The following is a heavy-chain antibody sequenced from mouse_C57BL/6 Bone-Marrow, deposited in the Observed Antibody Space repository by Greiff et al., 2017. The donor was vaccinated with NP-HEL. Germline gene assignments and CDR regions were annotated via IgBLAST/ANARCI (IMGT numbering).Heavy chain of an antibody. Sequence: QVQLQQPGAELVRPGSSVKLSCKASGYTFTSYWMHWVKQRPIQGLEWIGNIDPSDSETHYNQNFKDKATLTVAKSSSTSYLQLSSLTSEDSAVYYCAREGCAYWGPGTLVTVSA. CDR1: GYTFTSYW. J-gene: IGHJ3*01. V-gene: IGHV1-52*01. CDR2: IDPSDSET. CDR3: AREGCAY.